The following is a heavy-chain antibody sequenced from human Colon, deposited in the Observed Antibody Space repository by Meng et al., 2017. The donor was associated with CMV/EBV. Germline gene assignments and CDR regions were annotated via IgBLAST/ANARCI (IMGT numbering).Heavy chain of an antibody. CDR3: ASELRDGDYIDF. J-gene: IGHJ4*02. V-gene: IGHV1-2*02. CDR1: GSTFTAYS. Sequence: VPGSTFTAYSLHWVRQAPGQGLEWMGRINPNSGGTNYGLKFQGRVTMTRDTSISTAYMELSWLRSDDTALYFCASELRDGDYIDFWGPGTLVTVSS. D-gene: IGHD3-10*01. CDR2: INPNSGGT.